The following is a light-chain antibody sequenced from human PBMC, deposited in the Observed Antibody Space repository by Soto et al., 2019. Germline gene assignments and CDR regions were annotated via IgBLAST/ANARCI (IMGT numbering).Light chain of an antibody. J-gene: IGKJ3*01. CDR2: KAS. V-gene: IGKV1-5*03. CDR3: QQYNSYSPLFT. CDR1: QSISSW. Sequence: DIQMTQSPSTLSASVGDRVTITCRASQSISSWLAWYQQKPGKAPKLLIYKASSLDSGVPSRFSGSGSGTEFTLTISSLQPDDFATYYCQQYNSYSPLFTFGPGTKVDIK.